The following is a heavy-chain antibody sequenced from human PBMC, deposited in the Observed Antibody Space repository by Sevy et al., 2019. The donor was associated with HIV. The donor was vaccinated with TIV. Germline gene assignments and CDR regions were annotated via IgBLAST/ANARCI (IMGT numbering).Heavy chain of an antibody. D-gene: IGHD2-2*01. CDR1: GLTFSSYA. J-gene: IGHJ4*02. Sequence: GGSLRLSCAASGLTFSSYAMSWVRQPPGKGLEWVSAISGSGGSTYYADSVKGRFTISRDNSKNTLYLQMNSLRAEDTDVYYCAKPSLPYCSSTSCYPHFDYWGQGTLVTVFS. CDR2: ISGSGGST. CDR3: AKPSLPYCSSTSCYPHFDY. V-gene: IGHV3-23*01.